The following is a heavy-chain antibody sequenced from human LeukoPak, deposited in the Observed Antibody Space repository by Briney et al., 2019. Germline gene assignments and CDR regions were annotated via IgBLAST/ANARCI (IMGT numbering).Heavy chain of an antibody. CDR1: GGSISSGSYY. D-gene: IGHD6-13*01. J-gene: IGHJ3*02. CDR2: IYTSGST. Sequence: ASETLSLTCTVSGGSISSGSYYWSRIRQPAGKGLEWIGRIYTSGSTNYNPSLKSRVTISVDTSKNQFSLKLSSVTAADTAVYYCARDSYSSSWYLAFDIWGQGTMVTVSS. CDR3: ARDSYSSSWYLAFDI. V-gene: IGHV4-61*02.